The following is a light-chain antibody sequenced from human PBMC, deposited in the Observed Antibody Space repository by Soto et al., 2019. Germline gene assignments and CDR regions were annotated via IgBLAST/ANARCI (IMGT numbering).Light chain of an antibody. CDR1: SGHSSNA. CDR3: QAWGAGIVI. Sequence: QPVLTQSPSASASLGASVKLTCTLSSGHSSNAIAWHQQQPEKGPRFLMKLNNDGSHYKGDGIPDRFSGSSSGAERYLTISSLQSEDEADYYCQAWGAGIVIFGGGTKLTVL. V-gene: IGLV4-69*01. J-gene: IGLJ2*01. CDR2: LNNDGSH.